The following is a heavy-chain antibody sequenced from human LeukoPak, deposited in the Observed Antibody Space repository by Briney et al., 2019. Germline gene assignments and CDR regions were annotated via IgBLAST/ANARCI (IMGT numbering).Heavy chain of an antibody. Sequence: SETLSLTCTVSGGSISSSSYYWGWIRQPPGKGLEWTGSIYYSGSTYYNPSLKSRVTISVDTSKNQFSLKLSSVTAADTAVYYCARNEWELPPRYWFDPWGQGTLVTVSS. J-gene: IGHJ5*02. CDR1: GGSISSSSYY. CDR3: ARNEWELPPRYWFDP. V-gene: IGHV4-39*01. CDR2: IYYSGST. D-gene: IGHD1-26*01.